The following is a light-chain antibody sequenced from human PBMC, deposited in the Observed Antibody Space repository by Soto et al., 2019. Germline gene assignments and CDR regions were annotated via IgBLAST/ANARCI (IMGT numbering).Light chain of an antibody. V-gene: IGLV2-14*01. CDR1: RSDVGGYNY. Sequence: SVLTQPASVSGSPGQSITISCTGTRSDVGGYNYVSWYQQHPGKAPKLMIYEVSNRPSGVSNRFSGSKPGNTASLTISGLQAEDEADYYCSSYTSSCTPVVFGGGTKVTVL. CDR2: EVS. CDR3: SSYTSSCTPVV. J-gene: IGLJ2*01.